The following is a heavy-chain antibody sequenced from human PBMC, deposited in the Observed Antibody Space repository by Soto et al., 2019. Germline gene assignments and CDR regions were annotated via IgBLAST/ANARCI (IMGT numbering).Heavy chain of an antibody. D-gene: IGHD3-16*02. J-gene: IGHJ4*02. Sequence: GASVKVSCKASGYTFTSYGICWVRQAPGQGLEWMGWISAYNGNTNYAQKLQGRVTMTTDTSTSTAYMELRSLRSDDTAVYYCARAAYDYIWGSYRYREYFDYWGQGTLVTVSS. CDR3: ARAAYDYIWGSYRYREYFDY. CDR1: GYTFTSYG. CDR2: ISAYNGNT. V-gene: IGHV1-18*01.